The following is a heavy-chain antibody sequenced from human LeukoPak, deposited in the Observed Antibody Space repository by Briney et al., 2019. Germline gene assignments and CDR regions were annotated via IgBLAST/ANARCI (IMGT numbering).Heavy chain of an antibody. CDR2: INHSGST. J-gene: IGHJ5*02. CDR3: ARLVVVAVTGAYNWFDP. CDR1: GGSFSGYY. V-gene: IGHV4-34*01. Sequence: SETLSLTCAVYGGSFSGYYWSWIRQPPGKGLEWIGEINHSGSTNYNPSLKSRVTISVDTSKNQFSLKLSSVTAADTAVYYCARLVVVAVTGAYNWFDPWGQGTLVTVSS. D-gene: IGHD2-15*01.